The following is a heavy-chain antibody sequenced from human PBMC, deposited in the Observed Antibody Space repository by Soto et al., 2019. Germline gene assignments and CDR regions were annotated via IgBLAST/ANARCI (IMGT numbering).Heavy chain of an antibody. J-gene: IGHJ4*02. CDR1: GGTFSSYA. CDR3: AREHYWYYYDSSGYDPYYFDY. Sequence: SVKVSCKASGGTFSSYAISWVRQAPGQGLEWMGGIIPIFGTANYAQKFQGRVTITADESTSTAYMELSSLRSEDTAVYYCAREHYWYYYDSSGYDPYYFDYWGQGTLVTVSS. CDR2: IIPIFGTA. D-gene: IGHD3-22*01. V-gene: IGHV1-69*13.